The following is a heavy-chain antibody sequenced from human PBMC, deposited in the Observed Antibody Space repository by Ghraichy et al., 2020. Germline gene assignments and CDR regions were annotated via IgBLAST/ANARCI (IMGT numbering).Heavy chain of an antibody. D-gene: IGHD3-16*02. CDR2: INHSGNT. CDR1: GGSFSGYY. CDR3: ARGQVFGRKPNSYYDYVWGSYRTYFDY. J-gene: IGHJ4*02. V-gene: IGHV4-34*01. Sequence: SETLSLTCAVYGGSFSGYYWNWIRQPPGKGLEWIGEINHSGNTNYNPSLKSRVTISVDTSKNQFSLKLNSVTAADTAVYYCARGQVFGRKPNSYYDYVWGSYRTYFDYWGQGTLVTVSS.